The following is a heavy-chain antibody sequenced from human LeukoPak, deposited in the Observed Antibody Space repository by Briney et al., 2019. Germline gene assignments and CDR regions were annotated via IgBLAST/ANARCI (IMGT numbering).Heavy chain of an antibody. D-gene: IGHD3-10*01. Sequence: ASVKVSCKASGYTFTSYGISWVRQAPGQGLGWMGWTSTYSGNTNYAQKLQGRVTMTTDTSTSTAYMELRSLTSADTAVYYCARDHYYGSGSYHTFDYWGQGTLVTVSS. CDR1: GYTFTSYG. V-gene: IGHV1-18*01. CDR2: TSTYSGNT. CDR3: ARDHYYGSGSYHTFDY. J-gene: IGHJ4*02.